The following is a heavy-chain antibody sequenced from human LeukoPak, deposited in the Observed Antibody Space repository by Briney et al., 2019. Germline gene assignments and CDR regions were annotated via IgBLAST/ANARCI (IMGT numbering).Heavy chain of an antibody. CDR1: GYTFNKYA. J-gene: IGHJ4*02. Sequence: ASVKVXXKASGYTFNKYAFSWVRQAPGQGREGMAWISPYNGNTYYAEKFLNRVLVTTDTSKKTDYMEMRRLRRGDTAMYLCAXDXGGXIVAELNFXYWGQGTLVTVSS. D-gene: IGHD5-12*01. CDR3: AXDXGGXIVAELNFXY. V-gene: IGHV1-18*01. CDR2: ISPYNGNT.